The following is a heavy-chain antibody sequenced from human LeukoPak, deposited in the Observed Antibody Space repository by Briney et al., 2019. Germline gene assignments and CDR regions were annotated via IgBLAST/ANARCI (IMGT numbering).Heavy chain of an antibody. V-gene: IGHV4-4*07. CDR1: GGSISSYY. CDR2: IYTSGST. D-gene: IGHD1-26*01. Sequence: SETLSPTCTVSGGSISSYYWSWIRQPAGKGLEWIGRIYTSGSTNYNPSLKSRVTMSVDTSKNQFSLKLSSVTAADTAVYYCARTIRVGATNNWFDPWGQGTLVTVSS. J-gene: IGHJ5*02. CDR3: ARTIRVGATNNWFDP.